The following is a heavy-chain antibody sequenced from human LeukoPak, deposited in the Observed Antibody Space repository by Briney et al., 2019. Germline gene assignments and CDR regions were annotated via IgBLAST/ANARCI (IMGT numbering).Heavy chain of an antibody. V-gene: IGHV1-69*05. CDR1: GGTFNNSA. D-gene: IGHD4-17*01. J-gene: IGHJ5*02. Sequence: SVKVSCKTSGGTFNNSAISWVRQAPGQGLEWLGGIMPLFGTAGYAQKFQGRVTITKDESTRTVYLELTSLTSDDTAVYYCARDVHGDYGSGWFDPWGQGTLVSASS. CDR2: IMPLFGTA. CDR3: ARDVHGDYGSGWFDP.